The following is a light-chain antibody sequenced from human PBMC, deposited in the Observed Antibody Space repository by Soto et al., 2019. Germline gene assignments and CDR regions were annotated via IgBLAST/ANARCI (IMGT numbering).Light chain of an antibody. J-gene: IGLJ3*02. V-gene: IGLV2-11*01. CDR3: CSYAGSYVWV. CDR2: DVR. CDR1: TSDVGSYNY. Sequence: QLVLTQPRSVSGSPGQSVSISCTGTTSDVGSYNYVSWYQQHPGKAPRLMIYDVRKRPSGVPDRFSGSKSGNTASLTISGLRAEDEADYYCCSYAGSYVWVFGGGTKVTVL.